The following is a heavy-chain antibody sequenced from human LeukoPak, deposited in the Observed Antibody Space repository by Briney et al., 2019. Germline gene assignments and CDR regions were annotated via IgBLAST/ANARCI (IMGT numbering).Heavy chain of an antibody. CDR2: IYYSGST. D-gene: IGHD6-19*01. CDR3: ARDPGIAVAGTDAFDI. CDR1: GGSISSVDYY. Sequence: SQTLSLTCTVSGGSISSVDYYCSWIRQPPGEGLEWIGYIYYSGSTYYNPSLKSRVTISVATSKTQSSLKLSSVTGADTAVYYCARDPGIAVAGTDAFDIWGQGTMVTVSS. V-gene: IGHV4-30-4*08. J-gene: IGHJ3*02.